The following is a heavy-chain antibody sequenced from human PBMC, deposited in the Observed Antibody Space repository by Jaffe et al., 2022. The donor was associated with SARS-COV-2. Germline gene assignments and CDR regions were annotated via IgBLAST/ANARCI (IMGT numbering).Heavy chain of an antibody. J-gene: IGHJ6*02. V-gene: IGHV3-15*01. CDR3: TTDLYCSSTSCSSPADYYYGMDV. D-gene: IGHD2-2*01. Sequence: EVQLVESGGGLVKPGGSLRLSCAASGFTFSNAWMSWVRQAPGKGLEWVGRIKSKTDGGTTDYAAPVKGRFTISRDDSKNTLYLQMNSLKTEDTAVYYCTTDLYCSSTSCSSPADYYYGMDVWGQGTTVTVSS. CDR1: GFTFSNAW. CDR2: IKSKTDGGTT.